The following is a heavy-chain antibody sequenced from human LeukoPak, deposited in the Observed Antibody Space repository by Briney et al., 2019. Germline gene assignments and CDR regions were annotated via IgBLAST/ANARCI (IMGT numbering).Heavy chain of an antibody. J-gene: IGHJ4*02. CDR3: AKGRTIVVVPAVPFDY. D-gene: IGHD2-2*01. V-gene: IGHV3-30*02. CDR2: IRYDGSNK. Sequence: GGSLRLSCAASGFTFSSYGMHWFRQDPGKGLEWVAFIRYDGSNKYYADSVKGRFTISRDNSKNTLYLQMNSLRAEDTAVYYCAKGRTIVVVPAVPFDYWGQGTLVTVSS. CDR1: GFTFSSYG.